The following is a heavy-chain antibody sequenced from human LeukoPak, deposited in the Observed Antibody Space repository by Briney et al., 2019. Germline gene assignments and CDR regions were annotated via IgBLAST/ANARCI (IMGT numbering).Heavy chain of an antibody. CDR2: LYNTGNT. CDR1: GFTVNSNY. Sequence: GGSLRLSCAASGFTVNSNYLSWVRQAPGKGLEWVSTLYNTGNTYYANSVKGRFSISRDNSKNTLFLQMNSLRAEDTAVYYCARLTADGRLYVVDWGPGTLVTVSS. J-gene: IGHJ4*02. D-gene: IGHD6-13*01. CDR3: ARLTADGRLYVVD. V-gene: IGHV3-53*01.